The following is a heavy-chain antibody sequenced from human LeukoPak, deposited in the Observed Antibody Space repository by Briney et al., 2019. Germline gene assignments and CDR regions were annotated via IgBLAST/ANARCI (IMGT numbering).Heavy chain of an antibody. CDR1: GYTFTSYD. D-gene: IGHD3-22*01. CDR3: ARVAPYDSSGYYLLDDY. J-gene: IGHJ4*02. CDR2: MNPNSGNT. Sequence: ASVKVSCEASGYTFTSYDINWVRQATGQGLEWMGWMNPNSGNTGYAQKFQGRVTMTRNTSISTAYMELSSLRSEDTAVYYCARVAPYDSSGYYLLDDYWGQGTLVTVSS. V-gene: IGHV1-8*01.